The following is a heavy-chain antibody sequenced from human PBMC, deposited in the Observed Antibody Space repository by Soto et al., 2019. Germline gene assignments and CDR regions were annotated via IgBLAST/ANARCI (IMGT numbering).Heavy chain of an antibody. V-gene: IGHV4-30-2*01. J-gene: IGHJ6*02. CDR3: AXQSYSNSGAYYYYAMDV. CDR1: GGSISSGGYS. D-gene: IGHD4-4*01. Sequence: PSETLSLTCAVSGGSISSGGYSWSWIRQPPGKGLEWIGYIYQSGSTYYNPSLKSRVTISVDRSRNQFSLKLSSVTAADTAVYFCAXQSYSNSGAYYYYAMDVWGRGTTVTVSS. CDR2: IYQSGST.